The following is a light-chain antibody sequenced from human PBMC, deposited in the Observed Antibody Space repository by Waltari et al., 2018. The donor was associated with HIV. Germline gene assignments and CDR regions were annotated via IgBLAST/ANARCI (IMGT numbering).Light chain of an antibody. CDR1: QSVLYSSNNKNY. V-gene: IGKV4-1*01. J-gene: IGKJ1*01. CDR3: QQYYSTPRT. Sequence: DIVMTQSPDSLVVSLGERATINCQSSQSVLYSSNNKNYLAWYQQKPGQPPKLLIYWASTRESGVPDRFSGSGSGTDFTLTISSLQAEDVAVYYCQQYYSTPRTFGQGTKVEIK. CDR2: WAS.